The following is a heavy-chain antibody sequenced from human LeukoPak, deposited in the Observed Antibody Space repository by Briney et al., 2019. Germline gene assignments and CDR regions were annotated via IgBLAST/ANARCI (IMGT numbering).Heavy chain of an antibody. CDR1: GASIMNYF. J-gene: IGHJ4*02. CDR3: AYYYDSSGFYPEMS. CDR2: IYTSGST. D-gene: IGHD3-22*01. Sequence: SETLSLTCSVSGASIMNYFWNWIRQPAGKGLEWIGHIYTSGSTIYNPSLKSRVTISIDTSENQFSLKLSSVTAADTAVYYCAYYYDSSGFYPEMSWGQGILVTVSS. V-gene: IGHV4-4*07.